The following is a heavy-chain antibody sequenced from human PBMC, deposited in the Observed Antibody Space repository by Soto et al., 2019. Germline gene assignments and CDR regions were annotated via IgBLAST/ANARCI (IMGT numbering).Heavy chain of an antibody. Sequence: PSETLSLTCNVSGDSVSDYYWSWIRQTPGKGLEWLGYIFYIGGTKYNPSLQSRVSLSVDTSKNQFSLRLTSVTAADTAMYYCARWLQLQKRNAFDVWGQGTMVTVSS. V-gene: IGHV4-59*02. CDR2: IFYIGGT. J-gene: IGHJ3*01. D-gene: IGHD5-12*01. CDR1: GDSVSDYY. CDR3: ARWLQLQKRNAFDV.